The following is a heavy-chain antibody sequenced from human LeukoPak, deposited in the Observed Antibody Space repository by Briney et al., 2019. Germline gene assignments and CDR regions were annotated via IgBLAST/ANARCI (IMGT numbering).Heavy chain of an antibody. CDR2: ISWNYDNI. CDR1: VFTFDDYA. Sequence: GGSLRLSCAASVFTFDDYAIHWVRQAPGKGLEWVSGISWNYDNICYAYSVEGRFTISRDNTKNSPYLQMNGLRPEGTALYYCAKDLMASVSLYYMDVWGKGPTVTVSS. CDR3: AKDLMASVSLYYMDV. D-gene: IGHD5-24*01. V-gene: IGHV3-9*01. J-gene: IGHJ6*03.